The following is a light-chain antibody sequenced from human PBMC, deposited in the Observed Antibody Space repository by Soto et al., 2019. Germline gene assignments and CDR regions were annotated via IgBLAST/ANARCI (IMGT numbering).Light chain of an antibody. J-gene: IGLJ2*01. CDR1: SSDVGGYNY. CDR3: SSYTSSSTLG. CDR2: DVS. V-gene: IGLV2-14*03. Sequence: QSALTQPASVSGSPGQSITISCTGTSSDVGGYNYVSWYQHHPGKAPKLMIYDVSNRPSGVSNRFSGSKSGNTASLTISGLQAEDEADYHCSSYTSSSTLGFGGGTKLTVL.